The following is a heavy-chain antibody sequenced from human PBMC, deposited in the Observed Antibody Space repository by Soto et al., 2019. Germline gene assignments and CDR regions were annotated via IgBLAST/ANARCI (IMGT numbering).Heavy chain of an antibody. J-gene: IGHJ6*02. Sequence: SQTLSLTCAISGDSVSSNSAAWNWIRQSPSRGLEWLGRTYYRSKWYNDYAVSVKSRITINPDTSKNQFSLQLNSVTPEDTAVYYCARGGCSSTSCYPLYGMDVWDQGTTVTVSS. D-gene: IGHD2-2*01. CDR1: GDSVSSNSAA. CDR3: ARGGCSSTSCYPLYGMDV. V-gene: IGHV6-1*01. CDR2: TYYRSKWYN.